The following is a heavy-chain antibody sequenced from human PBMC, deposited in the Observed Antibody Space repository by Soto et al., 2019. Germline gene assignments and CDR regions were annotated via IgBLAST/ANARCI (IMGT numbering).Heavy chain of an antibody. CDR3: TLRSGYDSVDY. CDR2: IRSKTDGGTT. Sequence: GGSLRLSCAGYGFTFSNAWMTWVRQAPGKGLEWVGRIRSKTDGGTTDYAAPVKGRFTISRDDSKNTLYLQMNSLKTEDTAVYSCTLRSGYDSVDYWGQGTLVTVSS. J-gene: IGHJ4*02. V-gene: IGHV3-15*01. CDR1: GFTFSNAW. D-gene: IGHD5-12*01.